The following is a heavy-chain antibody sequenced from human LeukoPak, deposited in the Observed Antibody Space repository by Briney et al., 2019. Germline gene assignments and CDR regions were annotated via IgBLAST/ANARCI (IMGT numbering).Heavy chain of an antibody. V-gene: IGHV4-34*01. J-gene: IGHJ4*02. CDR3: ARGVVGDAQMATIESNSFDY. D-gene: IGHD2-2*01. Sequence: PSETLSLTCTVTGGSTTRYYWSWIRQPPGKGLEWIGEINHSGSTNYNPSLKSRVTISVDTSKNQFSLKLSSVTAADTAVYYCARGVVGDAQMATIESNSFDYWGQGTLVTVSS. CDR2: INHSGST. CDR1: GGSTTRYY.